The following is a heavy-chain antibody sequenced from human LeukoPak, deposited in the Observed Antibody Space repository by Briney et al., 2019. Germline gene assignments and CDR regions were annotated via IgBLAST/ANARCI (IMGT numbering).Heavy chain of an antibody. CDR1: GGSISSGDYY. CDR2: IYYSGST. D-gene: IGHD2-15*01. V-gene: IGHV4-30-4*01. Sequence: SETLSLTCTVSGGSISSGDYYWSWIRQPPGTGLEWIGYIYYSGSTYYNPSLKSRVTISVDTSKNQFSLKLSSVTAADTAVYYCARDQHHCSGGSCYSYYYYGMDVWGQGTTVTVSS. CDR3: ARDQHHCSGGSCYSYYYYGMDV. J-gene: IGHJ6*02.